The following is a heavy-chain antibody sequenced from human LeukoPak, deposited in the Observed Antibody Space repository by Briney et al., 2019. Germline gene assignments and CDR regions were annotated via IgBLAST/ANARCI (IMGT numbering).Heavy chain of an antibody. V-gene: IGHV3-23*01. D-gene: IGHD5-12*01. J-gene: IGHJ4*02. CDR1: GFTFSSYG. CDR2: ISGSGGST. Sequence: GGSLRLSCAASGFTFSSYGMSWVRQAPGKGLEWVSAISGSGGSTYYADSMKGRFTISRDNSKNTLYLQMNSLRAEDTAVYYCAKNLVRGYSGYVPFDYWGQGTLVTVSS. CDR3: AKNLVRGYSGYVPFDY.